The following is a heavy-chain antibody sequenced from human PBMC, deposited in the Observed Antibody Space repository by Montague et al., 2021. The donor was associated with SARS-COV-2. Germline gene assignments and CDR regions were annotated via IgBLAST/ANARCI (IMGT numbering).Heavy chain of an antibody. CDR1: GFTFSDYY. D-gene: IGHD5-18*01. Sequence: SLRLSCAASGFTFSDYYISWIRQAPGKGLEWVSYISSSGSTISYADSVKGRFTISRDNAKNSLYLQMNSLRAEDTAVYYCARVRHSYGYLSAFDIWGQGTMVTVSS. V-gene: IGHV3-11*01. J-gene: IGHJ3*02. CDR3: ARVRHSYGYLSAFDI. CDR2: ISSSGSTI.